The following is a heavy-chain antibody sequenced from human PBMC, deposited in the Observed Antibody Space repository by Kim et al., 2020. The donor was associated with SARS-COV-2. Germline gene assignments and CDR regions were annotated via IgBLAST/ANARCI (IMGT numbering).Heavy chain of an antibody. CDR2: VFYSGTT. D-gene: IGHD6-13*01. Sequence: SETLSLTCTVSGDSMNTNRYYWAWIRQAPGKGLEYIGRVFYSGTTNYNPSLKSRVTISVDTSKNQFSLRLTYVTAADTALYYCARQEATAACSDPWGQGNLVTVSS. J-gene: IGHJ5*02. V-gene: IGHV4-39*01. CDR3: ARQEATAACSDP. CDR1: GDSMNTNRYY.